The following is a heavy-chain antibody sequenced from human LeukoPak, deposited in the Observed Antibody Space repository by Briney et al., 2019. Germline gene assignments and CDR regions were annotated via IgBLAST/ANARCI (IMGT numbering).Heavy chain of an antibody. CDR1: GYSFTSHW. J-gene: IGHJ4*02. Sequence: GGALKTPLRGFGYSFTSHWIGRVRQMPGKGLGGRGIYYPDDSDTRYSPSFQGQVTISADKSISTAYLQWSSLKASDTAMYYCARSDDVEMATMAFDYWGQGTLVTVSS. CDR2: YYPDDSDT. V-gene: IGHV5-51*01. D-gene: IGHD5-24*01. CDR3: ARSDDVEMATMAFDY.